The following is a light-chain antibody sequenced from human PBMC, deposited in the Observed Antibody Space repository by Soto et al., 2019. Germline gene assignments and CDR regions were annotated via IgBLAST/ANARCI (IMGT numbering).Light chain of an antibody. V-gene: IGKV1-39*01. J-gene: IGKJ5*01. CDR1: QGISSS. Sequence: IPLTQSPSSLSASVGDRVTITCRASQGISSSLAWYQQQPGKAPKLLIYAASTLQSGVPSRFSGSGSGTDFTLTISSLQPEDFATYYCQQSYRTPTFGQGTRLEIK. CDR2: AAS. CDR3: QQSYRTPT.